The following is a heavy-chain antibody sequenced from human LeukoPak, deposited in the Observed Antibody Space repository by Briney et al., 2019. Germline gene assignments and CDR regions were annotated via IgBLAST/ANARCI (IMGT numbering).Heavy chain of an antibody. CDR2: ISAYNGNT. Sequence: ASVKVSCKASGYTFTSYGISWVRQAPGQGLEWMGWISAYNGNTNYAQKLQGRVTMTTDTSTSTAYMELRSLRSDDTAVYYCARVGDYGGLGMAFDIWGQGTMVTVSS. CDR3: ARVGDYGGLGMAFDI. J-gene: IGHJ3*02. D-gene: IGHD4-17*01. V-gene: IGHV1-18*01. CDR1: GYTFTSYG.